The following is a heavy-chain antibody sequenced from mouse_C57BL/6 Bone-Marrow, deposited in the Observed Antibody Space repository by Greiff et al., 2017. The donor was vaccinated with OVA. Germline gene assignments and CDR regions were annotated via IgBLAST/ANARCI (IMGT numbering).Heavy chain of an antibody. J-gene: IGHJ2*01. V-gene: IGHV1-54*01. D-gene: IGHD1-1*01. CDR3: ARRGHYGSSYEDY. CDR1: GYAFTNYL. Sequence: VQLVESGAELVRPGTSVKVSCKASGYAFTNYLIEWVKQRPGQGLEWIGVINPGSGGTNYNEKFKGKATLTADKSSSTAYMQLSSLTSEDSAVYFCARRGHYGSSYEDYWGQGTTLTVSS. CDR2: INPGSGGT.